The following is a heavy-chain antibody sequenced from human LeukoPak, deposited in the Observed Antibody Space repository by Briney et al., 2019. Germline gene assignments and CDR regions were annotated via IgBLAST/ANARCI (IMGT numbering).Heavy chain of an antibody. V-gene: IGHV4-38-2*02. CDR2: IYHSGST. J-gene: IGHJ2*01. CDR1: GYSISSGYY. CDR3: VRPPIAGATKHWYFDL. Sequence: PSETLSLTCTVSGYSISSGYYWGWIRQPPGKGLEWIGSIYHSGSTYYNPSLKSRVTISVDTSKNQFSLKLSSVTAADTAVYYCVRPPIAGATKHWYFDLWGRGTLVTVSS. D-gene: IGHD5-12*01.